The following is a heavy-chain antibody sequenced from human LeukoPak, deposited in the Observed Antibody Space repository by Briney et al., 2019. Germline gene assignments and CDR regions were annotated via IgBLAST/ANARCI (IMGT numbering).Heavy chain of an antibody. CDR3: ARFSPQDSSWPYYYYYGMDV. V-gene: IGHV4-34*01. J-gene: IGHJ6*02. D-gene: IGHD6-13*01. CDR1: GGSFSGYC. CDR2: INHSGST. Sequence: PSETLSLTCAVYGGSFSGYCWSWIRQPPGKGLEWIGEINHSGSTNYNPSLKSRVTISVDTSKNQFSLKLSSVTAADTAVYYCARFSPQDSSWPYYYYYGMDVWGQGTTVTVSS.